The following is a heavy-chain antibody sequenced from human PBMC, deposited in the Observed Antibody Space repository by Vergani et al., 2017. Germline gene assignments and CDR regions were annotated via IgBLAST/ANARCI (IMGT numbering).Heavy chain of an antibody. CDR3: ARDLSDGSYEGGSVYNWFDP. J-gene: IGHJ5*02. CDR1: GYTFTSYY. CDR2: INPSGGST. D-gene: IGHD1-26*01. V-gene: IGHV1-46*01. Sequence: QVQLVQSGAEVKKPGASVKVSCKASGYTFTSYYMHWVRQAPGQGLEWMGIINPSGGSTSYAQKFQGRVTMTRDTSTSTVYMELSSLRSEDTAVYYGARDLSDGSYEGGSVYNWFDPWGQGTLVTVSS.